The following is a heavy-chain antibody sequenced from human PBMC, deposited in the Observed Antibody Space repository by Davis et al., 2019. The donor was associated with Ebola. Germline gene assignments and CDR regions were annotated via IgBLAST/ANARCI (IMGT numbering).Heavy chain of an antibody. Sequence: PGGSLRLSCAASGFTVSSNEMSWVRQAPGKGLEWVSAISGSGGSTYYADSVKGRFTISRDNSKNTLYLQMNSLRAEDTGVYYCAKPSNYCSSTSCYTGRFDYWGQGTLVTVSS. J-gene: IGHJ4*02. CDR3: AKPSNYCSSTSCYTGRFDY. CDR2: ISGSGGST. V-gene: IGHV3-23*01. D-gene: IGHD2-2*02. CDR1: GFTVSSNE.